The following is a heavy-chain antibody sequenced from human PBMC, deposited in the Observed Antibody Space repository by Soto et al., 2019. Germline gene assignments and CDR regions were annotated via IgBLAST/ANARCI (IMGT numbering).Heavy chain of an antibody. CDR2: IYPGDSDT. CDR3: ASPELGYCSGGSCYTH. CDR1: GYSFTSYW. J-gene: IGHJ4*02. Sequence: PGESLKISCKGSGYSFTSYWIGWVRQMPGKGLEWMGIIYPGDSDTRYSPSFQGQVTISADKSISTAYLQWSSLKASDTAMYYCASPELGYCSGGSCYTHWGQGTLVTVSS. D-gene: IGHD2-15*01. V-gene: IGHV5-51*01.